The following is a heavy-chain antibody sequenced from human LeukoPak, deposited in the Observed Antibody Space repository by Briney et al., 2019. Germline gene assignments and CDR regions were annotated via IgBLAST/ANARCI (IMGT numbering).Heavy chain of an antibody. Sequence: GGSLRLSCAVSGFTFSIYEMSWVRQAPGTGPEWGASISESGTDTQYADSVRGRFTVSRDNSKNTLYLQMNRLRAGDTAIYYCARGFFSCRGGSCYLGHWGLGTLVSVSS. J-gene: IGHJ4*02. CDR1: GFTFSIYE. V-gene: IGHV3-23*01. CDR3: ARGFFSCRGGSCYLGH. D-gene: IGHD2-15*01. CDR2: ISESGTDT.